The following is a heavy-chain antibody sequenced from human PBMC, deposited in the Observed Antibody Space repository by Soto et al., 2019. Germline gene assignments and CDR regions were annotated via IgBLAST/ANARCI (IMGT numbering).Heavy chain of an antibody. CDR3: ARGSGIVALPGELEDVNYDF. CDR2: ISESGST. Sequence: QVQLQQWGAGLVKPSETLSLSCAVYGQSFSGHSWAWIRQPPGKGLEWIGEISESGSTYYNPSLKSLVTISTDTSKNQFSLKLRSVTAADTAAYFCARGSGIVALPGELEDVNYDFWGQGTLVNVSS. V-gene: IGHV4-34*01. D-gene: IGHD1-1*01. J-gene: IGHJ4*02. CDR1: GQSFSGHS.